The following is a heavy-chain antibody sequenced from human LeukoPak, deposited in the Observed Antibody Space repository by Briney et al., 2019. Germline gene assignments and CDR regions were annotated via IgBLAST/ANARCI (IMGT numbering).Heavy chain of an antibody. Sequence: ASVKVSCKASGYTFTGYYMHWVRQAPGQGLEWMGWINPNSGGTNYAQKFQGRVTMTRDTSISTAYMELSRLRSDDTAVYYCARDDEYQRTYHYYYGMDVWGQGTTVTVSS. CDR2: INPNSGGT. CDR3: ARDDEYQRTYHYYYGMDV. J-gene: IGHJ6*02. CDR1: GYTFTGYY. V-gene: IGHV1-2*02. D-gene: IGHD2-2*01.